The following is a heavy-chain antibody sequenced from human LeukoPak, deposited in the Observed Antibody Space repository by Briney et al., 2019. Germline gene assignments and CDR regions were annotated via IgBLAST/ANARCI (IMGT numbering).Heavy chain of an antibody. V-gene: IGHV3-21*01. CDR1: GFTFSSYG. Sequence: GGSLRLSCAASGFTFSSYGMNWVRQAPGKGLERVSSISSSRSYTYYADSVKGRFTISRDNAKNSLNLQMNSLRAEDTAVYYCAREDYYGSGSPWYFDLWGRGTLVTVSS. CDR2: ISSSRSYT. D-gene: IGHD3-10*01. CDR3: AREDYYGSGSPWYFDL. J-gene: IGHJ2*01.